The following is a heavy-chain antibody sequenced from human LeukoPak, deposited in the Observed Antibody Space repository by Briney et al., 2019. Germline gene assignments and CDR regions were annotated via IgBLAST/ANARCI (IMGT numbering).Heavy chain of an antibody. CDR1: GFTVSSNY. J-gene: IGHJ6*02. CDR3: ARDRGMGQDYYYGMDV. D-gene: IGHD3-16*01. CDR2: ISYDGSNK. V-gene: IGHV3-30-3*01. Sequence: GGSLRLSCAASGFTVSSNYMNWVRQAPGKGLEWVAVISYDGSNKYYADSVKGRFTISRDNSKNTLYLQMISLRAEDTAVYYCARDRGMGQDYYYGMDVWGQGTTVRVSS.